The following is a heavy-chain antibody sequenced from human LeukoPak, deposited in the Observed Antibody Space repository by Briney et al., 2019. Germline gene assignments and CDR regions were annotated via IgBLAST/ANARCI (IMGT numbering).Heavy chain of an antibody. V-gene: IGHV1-18*01. CDR2: ISAYNGDT. D-gene: IGHD3-3*01. CDR1: GYSFTGYG. CDR3: ARGPGLVALPHAFDI. J-gene: IGHJ3*02. Sequence: ASVNVSCKASGYSFTGYGITWVRQAPGQGLEWMGWISAYNGDTNHAQQIQGRVAMTIDTSTNTAYLDLRSLRFDDTALYYCARGPGLVALPHAFDIWGPGKLLTVSS.